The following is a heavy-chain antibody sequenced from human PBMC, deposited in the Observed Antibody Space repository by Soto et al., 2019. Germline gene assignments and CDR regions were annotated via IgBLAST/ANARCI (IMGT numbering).Heavy chain of an antibody. D-gene: IGHD2-2*01. V-gene: IGHV4-59*01. CDR2: IYYSGST. CDR1: GGSISSYY. J-gene: IGHJ4*02. Sequence: PSETLSLTCTVSGGSISSYYWSWIRQPPGKGLEWIGYIYYSGSTNYNPSLKSRATISIDTFRSQISLNLHSVTAADTAVYYCAREYAFSSDYWGQGTVVTVSS. CDR3: AREYAFSSDY.